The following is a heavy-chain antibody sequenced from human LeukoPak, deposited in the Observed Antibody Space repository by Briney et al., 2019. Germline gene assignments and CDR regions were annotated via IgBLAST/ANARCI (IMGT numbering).Heavy chain of an antibody. V-gene: IGHV1-2*02. CDR2: INPKSGGT. D-gene: IGHD3-22*01. J-gene: IGHJ4*02. CDR1: GYTFTDYY. Sequence: ASVKVSCKTSGYTFTDYYMHWVRQAPGQGLEWMGWINPKSGGTSYTQNFQGRVTMTRDTSISTAYMGLSRLRSDDTAVYYCAGLYYYDKGGVDYWGQGTLVTVSS. CDR3: AGLYYYDKGGVDY.